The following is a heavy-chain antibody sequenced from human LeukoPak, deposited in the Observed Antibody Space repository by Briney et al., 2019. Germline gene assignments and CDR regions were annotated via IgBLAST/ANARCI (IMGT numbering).Heavy chain of an antibody. Sequence: GGSLRLSCAASGFTFSSYSMNWVRQAPGKGLEGVSFISSSSSTIYYADSVKGRFTISRDNAKNSLYLQMNSLRAEDTAVYYCARDRGGSYSANYWGQGTLVTVSS. J-gene: IGHJ4*02. V-gene: IGHV3-48*04. D-gene: IGHD1-26*01. CDR3: ARDRGGSYSANY. CDR1: GFTFSSYS. CDR2: ISSSSSTI.